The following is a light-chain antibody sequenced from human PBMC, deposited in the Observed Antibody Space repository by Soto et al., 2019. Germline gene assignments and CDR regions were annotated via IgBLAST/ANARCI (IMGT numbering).Light chain of an antibody. V-gene: IGLV2-14*01. CDR2: EVT. CDR3: YSYRSGSAHV. CDR1: SSDGGGYNR. J-gene: IGLJ1*01. Sequence: QSALTQPASVSGSPGQSITISCTGTSSDGGGYNRVSWYQQHPDKAPKLIIYEVTNRPSGISNRFSGSKSGDTASLTISGLQAEDEADYYCYSYRSGSAHVFGTGTKLTVL.